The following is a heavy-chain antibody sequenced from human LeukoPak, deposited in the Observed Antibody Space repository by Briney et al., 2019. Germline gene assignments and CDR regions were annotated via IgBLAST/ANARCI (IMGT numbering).Heavy chain of an antibody. V-gene: IGHV3-33*08. D-gene: IGHD6-19*01. Sequence: GGSLRLSCAASGFTFTNYAMNWVRQAPGKGLEWAAVIWYDGSNKYYADSVKGRFTISRDNSKNTLYLQMNSLRAEDTAVYYCARVTSYSSGWYYFDYWGQGTLVTVSS. CDR3: ARVTSYSSGWYYFDY. CDR2: IWYDGSNK. J-gene: IGHJ4*02. CDR1: GFTFTNYA.